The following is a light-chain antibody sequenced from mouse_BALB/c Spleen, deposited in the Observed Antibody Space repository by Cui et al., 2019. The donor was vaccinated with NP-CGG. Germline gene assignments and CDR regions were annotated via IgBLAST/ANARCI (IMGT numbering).Light chain of an antibody. Sequence: QAVVTQEPAPTTSPGEPVTLTCPSITGAVTTSNYANWVQEKPDHLFTGLIGGTNNRAPGFPARFLGSLIGDKAALIITGAQTEDEAIYFCALWYSNHWVFGGGTKLTVL. J-gene: IGLJ1*01. CDR2: GTN. CDR1: TGAVTTSNY. V-gene: IGLV1*01. CDR3: ALWYSNHWV.